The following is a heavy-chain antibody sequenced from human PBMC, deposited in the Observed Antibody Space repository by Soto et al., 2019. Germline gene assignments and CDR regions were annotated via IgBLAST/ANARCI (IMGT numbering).Heavy chain of an antibody. V-gene: IGHV4-34*09. CDR3: ARGLRYFDWYPKNWFDP. J-gene: IGHJ5*02. CDR2: INYSGST. D-gene: IGHD3-9*01. Sequence: SETLSLTCAVYGGSFSGYYWSWIRQPPGKGLEWIGYINYSGSTYYNPSLKSRVTISVDTSKNQFSLKLSSVTAADTAVYYCARGLRYFDWYPKNWFDPWGQGTLVTVS. CDR1: GGSFSGYY.